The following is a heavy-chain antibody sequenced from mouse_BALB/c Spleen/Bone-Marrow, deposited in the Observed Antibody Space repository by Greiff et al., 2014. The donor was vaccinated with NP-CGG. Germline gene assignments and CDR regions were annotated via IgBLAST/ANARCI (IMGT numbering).Heavy chain of an antibody. V-gene: IGHV14-3*02. CDR3: ARYYYGSSYFDY. J-gene: IGHJ2*01. D-gene: IGHD1-1*01. CDR1: GFDIEDTY. CDR2: IDPANGNT. Sequence: EVQLQQSGAELVKPGASVKLSRTASGFDIEDTYMHWVKQRPEQGLEWIGRIDPANGNTKYDPKFQGKATITADTSSNTAYLQLSSLTSEDTAVYYCARYYYGSSYFDYWGQGTTLTVSS.